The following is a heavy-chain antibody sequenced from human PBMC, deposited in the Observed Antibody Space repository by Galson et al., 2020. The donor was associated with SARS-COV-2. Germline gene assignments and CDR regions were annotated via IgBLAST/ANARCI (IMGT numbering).Heavy chain of an antibody. D-gene: IGHD6-19*01. Sequence: GESLKISCAASGFTFSSYAMHWVRQAPGKGLEWVAVISYDGSNKYYADSVKGRFTISRDNSKNTLYLQMNSLRAEDTAVYYCARALVNYSSGWYCFDYWGQGTLVTVSS. V-gene: IGHV3-30-3*01. J-gene: IGHJ4*02. CDR2: ISYDGSNK. CDR1: GFTFSSYA. CDR3: ARALVNYSSGWYCFDY.